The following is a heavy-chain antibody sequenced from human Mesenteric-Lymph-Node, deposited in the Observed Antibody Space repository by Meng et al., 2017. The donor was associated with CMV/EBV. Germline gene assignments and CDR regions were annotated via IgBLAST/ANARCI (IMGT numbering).Heavy chain of an antibody. V-gene: IGHV3-23*01. CDR1: GFSFSMYA. CDR3: AKSQRSGYSPLYYFDY. D-gene: IGHD3-22*01. Sequence: GESLKISCATSGFSFSMYAMNWVRQAPGKGLEWVSGISSSGGSTSYADSVRGRFTISRDNSKNTLSLQIDSLRAEDTAVYYCAKSQRSGYSPLYYFDYWGQGTLVTSPQ. CDR2: ISSSGGST. J-gene: IGHJ4*02.